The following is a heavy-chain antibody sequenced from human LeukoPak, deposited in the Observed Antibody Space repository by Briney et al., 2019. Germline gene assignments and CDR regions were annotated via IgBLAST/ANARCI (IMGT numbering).Heavy chain of an antibody. J-gene: IGHJ4*02. V-gene: IGHV3-7*01. CDR2: IKQDGSEK. CDR3: ARDPQDSSSWYFDY. CDR1: GFTFSSYS. D-gene: IGHD6-13*01. Sequence: GGSLRLSCAASGFTFSSYSMNWVRQAPGKGLEWVANIKQDGSEKYYVDSVKGRFTISRDNAKNSLYLQMNSLRAEDTAVYYCARDPQDSSSWYFDYWGQGTLVTVSS.